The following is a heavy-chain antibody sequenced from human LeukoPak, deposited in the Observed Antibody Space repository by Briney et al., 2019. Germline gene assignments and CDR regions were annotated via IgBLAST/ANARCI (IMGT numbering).Heavy chain of an antibody. V-gene: IGHV4-34*01. CDR2: IYYSGST. J-gene: IGHJ4*02. CDR3: AFSRGSYLYYFDY. Sequence: SETLSLTCAVYGGSFSGYYWSWIRQPPGKGLEWIGSIYYSGSTYYNPSLKSRVTISVDTSKNQFSLKLSSVTAADTAVYYCAFSRGSYLYYFDYWGQGTLVTVSS. CDR1: GGSFSGYY. D-gene: IGHD1-26*01.